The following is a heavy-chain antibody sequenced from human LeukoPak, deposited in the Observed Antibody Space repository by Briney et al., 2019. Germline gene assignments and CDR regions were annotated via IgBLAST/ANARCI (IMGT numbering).Heavy chain of an antibody. CDR1: GFTFSSYS. J-gene: IGHJ1*01. CDR2: ISSSSSYI. D-gene: IGHD6-19*01. Sequence: GGSLRLSCAASGFTFSSYSMNWVRQAPGKGLEGVSSISSSSSYIYYADSVKGRFTISRDNAKNSLYLQMNSLRAEDTAVYYCARRIAVAGTRYFQHWGQGTLVTVSS. V-gene: IGHV3-21*01. CDR3: ARRIAVAGTRYFQH.